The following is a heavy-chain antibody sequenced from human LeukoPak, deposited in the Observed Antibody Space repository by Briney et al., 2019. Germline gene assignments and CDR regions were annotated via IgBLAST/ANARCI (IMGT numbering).Heavy chain of an antibody. V-gene: IGHV4-59*01. CDR1: GGSLSSYY. J-gene: IGHJ4*02. D-gene: IGHD5-24*01. CDR2: IYYSGST. Sequence: SETLSLTCTVSGGSLSSYYWSWIRQPPGKGLEWIGYIYYSGSTNYNPTLKSRVTISVDTSKNQFSLKLSSVTAADTAVYYCARVARRDGYKQYYFYYWGQGTLVTVSS. CDR3: ARVARRDGYKQYYFYY.